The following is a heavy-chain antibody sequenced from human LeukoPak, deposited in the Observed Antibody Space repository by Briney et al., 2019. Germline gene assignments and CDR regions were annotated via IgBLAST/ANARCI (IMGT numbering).Heavy chain of an antibody. J-gene: IGHJ6*03. CDR2: ISDDGSNK. D-gene: IGHD6-19*01. Sequence: GGSLRLSCAASGFTFSDYAMHWVRQAPGKGLEWVAIISDDGSNKYYADSVKGRFTISRDNSKNTLYLQMNSLRAEDTAVYYCAKVSRPYSSGWWQSELEYYMDVWGKGTTVTVSS. CDR3: AKVSRPYSSGWWQSELEYYMDV. CDR1: GFTFSDYA. V-gene: IGHV3-30*18.